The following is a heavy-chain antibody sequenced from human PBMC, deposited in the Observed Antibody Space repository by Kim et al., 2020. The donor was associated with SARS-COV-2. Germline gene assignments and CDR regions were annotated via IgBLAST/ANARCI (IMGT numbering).Heavy chain of an antibody. D-gene: IGHD3-10*01. CDR1: GGTFSSYA. CDR3: ARSGLRGNMVRGAPPYYFDY. V-gene: IGHV1-69*13. CDR2: IIPIFGTA. J-gene: IGHJ4*02. Sequence: SVKVSCKASGGTFSSYAISWVRQAPGQGLEWMGGIIPIFGTANYAQKFQGRVTITADESTSTAYMELSSLRSEDTAVYYCARSGLRGNMVRGAPPYYFDYGGQGTLVTVSS.